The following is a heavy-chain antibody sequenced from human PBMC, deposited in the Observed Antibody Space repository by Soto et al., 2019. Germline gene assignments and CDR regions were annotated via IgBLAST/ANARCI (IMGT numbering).Heavy chain of an antibody. J-gene: IGHJ4*02. D-gene: IGHD3-22*01. CDR3: ARSITDYYDSSGYYDDY. Sequence: QVQLVESGGGLVKPGGSLRLSCAASGFTFSDYYMSWIRQAPGKGLEWVSYISSSSSYTNYADSVKGRFTISRDNAKNSLSLQMNSLRAEDTAVYYCARSITDYYDSSGYYDDYWGQGTLVTVSS. CDR2: ISSSSSYT. CDR1: GFTFSDYY. V-gene: IGHV3-11*05.